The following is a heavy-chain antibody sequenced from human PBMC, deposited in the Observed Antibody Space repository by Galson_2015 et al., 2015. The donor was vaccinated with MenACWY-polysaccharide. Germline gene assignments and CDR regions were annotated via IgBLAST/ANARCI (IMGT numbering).Heavy chain of an antibody. Sequence: SVKVSCKASGYTFTSYDIKWVRQAPGQGLEWMGWMNPNSGNTGYPQKFQGRVTMTRNTSISTAYMELSSLRSEDTAVYYCARGIAXDGITVAKFLNDYSCQGTLVTVSS. CDR1: GYTFTSYD. CDR3: ARGIAXDGITVAKFLNDY. D-gene: IGHD6-19*01. CDR2: MNPNSGNT. V-gene: IGHV1-8*02. J-gene: IGHJ4*02.